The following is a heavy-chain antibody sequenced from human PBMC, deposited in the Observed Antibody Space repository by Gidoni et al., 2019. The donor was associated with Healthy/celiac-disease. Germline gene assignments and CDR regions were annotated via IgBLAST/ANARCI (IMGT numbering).Heavy chain of an antibody. CDR3: ARGAYYYDSSGYYGGAFDI. Sequence: QVQLVQSGAEVKKPGSSVRVSCKAYGGTFSSYTTSWVRQAPGQGIEWMGRIIPILGIANYAQKFQGRVTITADKSTSTAYMELSSLRSEDTAVYYCARGAYYYDSSGYYGGAFDIWGQGTMVTVSS. V-gene: IGHV1-69*02. D-gene: IGHD3-22*01. CDR1: GGTFSSYT. CDR2: IIPILGIA. J-gene: IGHJ3*02.